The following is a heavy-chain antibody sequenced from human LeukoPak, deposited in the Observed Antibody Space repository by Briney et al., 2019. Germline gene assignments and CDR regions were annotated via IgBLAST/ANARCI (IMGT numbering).Heavy chain of an antibody. CDR2: INPNSGGT. D-gene: IGHD6-13*01. V-gene: IGHV1-2*02. J-gene: IGHJ4*02. Sequence: GTSVKVSCKASGYTFTGYYMHWVRQAPGQGLEWMGWINPNSGGTNYAQKFQGRVTMTRDTSISTAYMELSRLRSDDTAVYYCARDQLAAAGTCDYWGQGTLVTVSS. CDR3: ARDQLAAAGTCDY. CDR1: GYTFTGYY.